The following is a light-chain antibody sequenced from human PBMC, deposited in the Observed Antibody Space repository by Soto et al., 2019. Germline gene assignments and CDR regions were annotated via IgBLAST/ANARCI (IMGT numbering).Light chain of an antibody. Sequence: EIVMTQSPATLSVSPGERTTLSCRASQSVGNNLAWYQQKPGQAPRLLIYGAYTRATGIPARFSGSGSGTDFTLTISRLEPEDFAVYYCQKYGSSPPWTVGQGTKVDIK. CDR1: QSVGNN. J-gene: IGKJ1*01. V-gene: IGKV3-15*01. CDR2: GAY. CDR3: QKYGSSPPWT.